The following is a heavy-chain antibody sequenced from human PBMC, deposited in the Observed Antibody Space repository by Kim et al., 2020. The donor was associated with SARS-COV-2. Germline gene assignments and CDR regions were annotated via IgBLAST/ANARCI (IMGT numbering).Heavy chain of an antibody. CDR1: GYTFTGYY. CDR3: ASQPHAAAATWCFDY. CDR2: INPNSGGT. J-gene: IGHJ4*02. Sequence: ASVKVSCKASGYTFTGYYIHWVRQAPGQGLDWMGWINPNSGGTDYAQKFQGRVTMTRDTSISTTYMELSRLRADDTAVYYCASQPHAAAATWCFDYWGQG. D-gene: IGHD2-15*01. V-gene: IGHV1-2*02.